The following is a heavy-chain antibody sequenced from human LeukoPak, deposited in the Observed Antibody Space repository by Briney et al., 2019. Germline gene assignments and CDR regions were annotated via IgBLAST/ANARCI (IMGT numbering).Heavy chain of an antibody. CDR2: INCNSGGT. J-gene: IGHJ4*02. V-gene: IGHV1-2*02. Sequence: ASVKVSCKASGYTFTGYYMHLVRQAPGQGLEWMGWINCNSGGTKYAQKFQGRVSMSRDTSISTAYLELSRLRSDDTAVYYCARDLTIVGGVSDPRIRGHWGQGTLVTVSS. CDR1: GYTFTGYY. CDR3: ARDLTIVGGVSDPRIRGH. D-gene: IGHD3-3*01.